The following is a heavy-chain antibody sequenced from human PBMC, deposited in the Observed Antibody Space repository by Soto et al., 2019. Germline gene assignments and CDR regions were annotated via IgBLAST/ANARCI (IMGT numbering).Heavy chain of an antibody. CDR3: ARVASSSSWHIPNFDQ. Sequence: LRLSCAASGFMFRSYAMHWVRQAPGKGLEWVAGIWYDGSTKYYGDSVKGRYSISRDNSKNMLDLQMNSLRAEDTAVYYCARVASSSSWHIPNFDQWGQGTLVTVSS. CDR2: IWYDGSTK. V-gene: IGHV3-33*01. J-gene: IGHJ4*02. D-gene: IGHD6-13*01. CDR1: GFMFRSYA.